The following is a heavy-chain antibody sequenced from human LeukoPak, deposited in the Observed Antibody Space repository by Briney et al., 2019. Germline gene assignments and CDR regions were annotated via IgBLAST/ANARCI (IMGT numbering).Heavy chain of an antibody. CDR1: GYTFTSYD. CDR2: MNPNSGNT. Sequence: GASVKVSCKASGYTFTSYDINWVRQATGQGLEWMGWMNPNSGNTGYAQKFQGRVTMTRNTSISTAYMELSSLRSEDTAVYYCARGTSYYYGSGSSAFDIWGQGTMVTVSS. J-gene: IGHJ3*02. D-gene: IGHD3-10*01. CDR3: ARGTSYYYGSGSSAFDI. V-gene: IGHV1-8*01.